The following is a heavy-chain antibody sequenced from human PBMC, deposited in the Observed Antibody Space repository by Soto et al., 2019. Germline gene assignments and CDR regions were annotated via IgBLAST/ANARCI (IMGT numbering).Heavy chain of an antibody. V-gene: IGHV1-69*13. CDR1: GGTFSSYA. J-gene: IGHJ4*02. CDR3: ARENFDWYYYFDY. CDR2: IIPIFGTA. D-gene: IGHD3-9*01. Sequence: GASVKVSCKASGGTFSSYAISWVRQAPGQGLEWMGGIIPIFGTANYAQKFQGRVTITADESTNTAYMELSSLRSEDTAVYYCARENFDWYYYFDYWGQETLVTVSS.